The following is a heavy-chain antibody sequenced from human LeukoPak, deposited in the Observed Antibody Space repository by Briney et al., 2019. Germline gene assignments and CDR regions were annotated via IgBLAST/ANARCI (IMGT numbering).Heavy chain of an antibody. V-gene: IGHV4-38-2*02. CDR3: ARERVVAALPGAAFDI. CDR1: GYSINRGYY. J-gene: IGHJ3*02. Sequence: PSETLSLTCTVSGYSINRGYYWGWIRQSPGKGLQWIGSIYQSGRTYYNPSLKSRVTMSIDTSKNQFSLNLSAVTAADTAVYYCARERVVAALPGAAFDIWGQGTMVTVSS. D-gene: IGHD2-21*02. CDR2: IYQSGRT.